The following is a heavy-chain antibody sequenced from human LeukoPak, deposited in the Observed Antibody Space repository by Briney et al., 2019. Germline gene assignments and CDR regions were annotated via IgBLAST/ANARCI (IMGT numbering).Heavy chain of an antibody. CDR3: ARDYYDSSGYSNFDY. Sequence: PGGSLRLSCAASGFTFSSYWMSWVRQAPGKGLEWVANIKQDGSEKYYVDSVKGRFTISRDNAKNSLYLQMNSLRAEDTAVYYCARDYYDSSGYSNFDYWGQGTLVTVSS. CDR2: IKQDGSEK. V-gene: IGHV3-7*01. J-gene: IGHJ4*02. D-gene: IGHD3-22*01. CDR1: GFTFSSYW.